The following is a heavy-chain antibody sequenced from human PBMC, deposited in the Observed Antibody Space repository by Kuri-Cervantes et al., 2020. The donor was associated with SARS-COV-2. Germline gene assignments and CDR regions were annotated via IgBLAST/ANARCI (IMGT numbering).Heavy chain of an antibody. V-gene: IGHV4-34*01. CDR1: GGSFSDNH. CDR3: ARLRRHNDGWFATGYDMDV. D-gene: IGHD6-19*01. CDR2: INYSGTT. Sequence: AETLSLTCSVYGGSFSDNHWTWGRKPPGQGLEWIGEINYSGTTNYNPSLKSRVTMSVDTSKNQFSLNLTSVTAADTAMYYCARLRRHNDGWFATGYDMDVCGKGTTVTVSS. J-gene: IGHJ6*03.